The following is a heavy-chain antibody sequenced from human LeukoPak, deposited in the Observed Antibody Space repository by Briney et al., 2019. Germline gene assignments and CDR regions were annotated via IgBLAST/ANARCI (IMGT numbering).Heavy chain of an antibody. CDR1: GYTFTGYY. J-gene: IGHJ6*03. CDR3: ARDPTSLHFMDV. V-gene: IGHV1-2*02. D-gene: IGHD2-2*01. Sequence: GPSVMVSCKASGYTFTGYYMHWVRQPPGQGLEWMGWINPNGGGTNYAQKFQGRVTMTRDTSISTAYMDLSRLRSDDTAVYYCARDPTSLHFMDVWGKGTTVTVSS. CDR2: INPNGGGT.